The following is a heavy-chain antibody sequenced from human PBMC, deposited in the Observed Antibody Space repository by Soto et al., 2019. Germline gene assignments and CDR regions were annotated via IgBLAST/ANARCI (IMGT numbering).Heavy chain of an antibody. CDR1: GPSTSSSNYY. V-gene: IGHV4-39*01. CDR2: IYYSGST. Sequence: PPAPLTLPCTLSGPSTSSSNYYRVWIRQPPGKGLEWIGSIYYSGSTYYNPSLKSRVTISVDTSKNQFSLKLSSVTAADTAVYYCARIYYYYMDVWGKGTTVTVSS. CDR3: ARIYYYYMDV. J-gene: IGHJ6*03.